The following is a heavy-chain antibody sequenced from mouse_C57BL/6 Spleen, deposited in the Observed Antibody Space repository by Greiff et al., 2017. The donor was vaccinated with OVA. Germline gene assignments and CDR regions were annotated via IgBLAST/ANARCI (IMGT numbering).Heavy chain of an antibody. CDR1: GFTFPDYY. J-gene: IGHJ2*01. V-gene: IGHV7-3*01. CDR2: IRHKANGYTT. D-gene: IGHD1-1*01. Sequence: EVKLVESGGGLVQPGGSLSLSCAASGFTFPDYYMSWVRQPPGKALEWLGFIRHKANGYTTEYSASVKGRFTISRDNSQSILYLQMKALRAEDSATYYCARWGSTTVVAPDYWGQGTTLTVSS. CDR3: ARWGSTTVVAPDY.